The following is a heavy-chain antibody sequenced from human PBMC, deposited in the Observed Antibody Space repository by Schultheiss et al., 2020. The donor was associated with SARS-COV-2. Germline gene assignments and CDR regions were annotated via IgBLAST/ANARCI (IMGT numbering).Heavy chain of an antibody. CDR3: ASGIAVAVPPDY. J-gene: IGHJ4*02. Sequence: GGSLRLSCAASGLTFYSSALSWVRQAPGKGLEWVSAISGSGGSTYYADSVKGRFTISRDNSKNTLYLQMNSLRAEDTAVYYCASGIAVAVPPDYWGQGTLVTVSS. D-gene: IGHD6-19*01. CDR2: ISGSGGST. V-gene: IGHV3-23*01. CDR1: GLTFYSSA.